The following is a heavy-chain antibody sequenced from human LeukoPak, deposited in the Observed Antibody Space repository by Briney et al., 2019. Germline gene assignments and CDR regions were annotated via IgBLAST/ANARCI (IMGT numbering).Heavy chain of an antibody. J-gene: IGHJ6*02. CDR2: IIPIFGTA. D-gene: IGHD2/OR15-2a*01. CDR1: GGTFSSYA. Sequence: SVKVSCKASGGTFSSYAISWVRQAPGQGLEWMGGIIPIFGTANYAQKFQGGVTITADESTSTAYMELSSLRSEDTAVYYCARPLSMAEDYYGMDVWGQGTTVTVSS. CDR3: ARPLSMAEDYYGMDV. V-gene: IGHV1-69*13.